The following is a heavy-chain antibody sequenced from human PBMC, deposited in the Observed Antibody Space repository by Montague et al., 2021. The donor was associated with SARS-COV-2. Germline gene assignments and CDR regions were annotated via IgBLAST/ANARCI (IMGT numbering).Heavy chain of an antibody. CDR3: AGGELELHIRDYYYYGKDV. CDR1: GGSISSGGYY. D-gene: IGHD1-7*01. V-gene: IGHV4-31*03. CDR2: IYYSGST. J-gene: IGHJ6*02. Sequence: TLSLTCTVSGGSISSGGYYWSWIRQHPGKGLEWIGYIYYSGSTYYNPSLKSRVTISVETSKNQFSLKLSSVTAADTAVYYCAGGELELHIRDYYYYGKDVWGQGTTVTVSS.